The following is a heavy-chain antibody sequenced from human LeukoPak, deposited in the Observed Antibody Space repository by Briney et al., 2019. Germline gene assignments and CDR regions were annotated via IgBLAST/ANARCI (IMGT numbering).Heavy chain of an antibody. Sequence: SETLSLTCTVSGGSISSSSYYWGWIRQPPGKGLEWIGSIYYSGSTYYNPSLKSRVTISVDTSKNQFSLKLSSVTAADTAVYYCARIPKNIAAAGNPKGVFDYWGQGTLVTVSS. CDR2: IYYSGST. J-gene: IGHJ4*02. CDR3: ARIPKNIAAAGNPKGVFDY. D-gene: IGHD6-13*01. CDR1: GGSISSSSYY. V-gene: IGHV4-39*01.